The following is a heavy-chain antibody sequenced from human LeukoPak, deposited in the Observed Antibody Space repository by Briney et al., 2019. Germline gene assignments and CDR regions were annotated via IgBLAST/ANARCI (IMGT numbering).Heavy chain of an antibody. CDR3: ARGQDELLWFGEFDYYYYYGMDV. J-gene: IGHJ6*02. CDR2: INPNSGGT. CDR1: AYTFTGYY. V-gene: IGHV1-2*02. D-gene: IGHD3-10*01. Sequence: GASVNVSCTSSAYTFTGYYMHWVRQAPGQGLGWMGWINPNSGGTNYAQKFQGRVTMTRDTSISTAYMELSRLRSDDTAVYYCARGQDELLWFGEFDYYYYYGMDVWGQGTTVTVSS.